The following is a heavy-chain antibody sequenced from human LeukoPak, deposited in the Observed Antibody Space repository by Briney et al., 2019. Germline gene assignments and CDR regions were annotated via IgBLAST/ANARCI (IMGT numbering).Heavy chain of an antibody. CDR2: INQEGGAK. J-gene: IGHJ5*01. V-gene: IGHV3-7*03. CDR3: ARYRDWHFDF. CDR1: GFTFSTYG. D-gene: IGHD2-21*02. Sequence: GGSLRLSCAASGFTFSTYGMNWVRQAPGKGLEWLAKINQEGGAKFLVDSMKDRFTVSRDNGKNSLYLQMNSLTAEDTAVYYCARYRDWHFDFWAQGTLVIVSS.